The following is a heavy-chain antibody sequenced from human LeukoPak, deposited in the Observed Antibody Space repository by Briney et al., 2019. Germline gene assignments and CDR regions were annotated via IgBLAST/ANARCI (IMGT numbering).Heavy chain of an antibody. V-gene: IGHV3-20*04. CDR3: ARDRRLQLWSPAGFDY. J-gene: IGHJ4*02. CDR1: GFIFYDYG. Sequence: GGSLRLSCAASGFIFYDYGMTWVRLVPGKGLEWVSGVSWNGGSTGYADSLKGRFTISRDNAKNSLYLQTNSLRADDTAVYYCARDRRLQLWSPAGFDYWGQGTLVTASS. D-gene: IGHD5-18*01. CDR2: VSWNGGST.